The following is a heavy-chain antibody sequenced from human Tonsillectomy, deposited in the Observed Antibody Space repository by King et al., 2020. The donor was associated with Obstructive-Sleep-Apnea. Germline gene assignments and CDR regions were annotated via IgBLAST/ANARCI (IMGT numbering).Heavy chain of an antibody. V-gene: IGHV3-30-3*01. D-gene: IGHD6-13*01. Sequence: VQLVESGGGVVQPGRSPRLSCAASGFTFSSYPMHWVRQAPGKGLEWVAIISYDGSNKYYADSVKGRFTISRDNSKNTLNLQMNDLRAEDTAVYYCARGRGSWSFDYWGQGTLVTVSS. CDR1: GFTFSSYP. J-gene: IGHJ4*02. CDR3: ARGRGSWSFDY. CDR2: ISYDGSNK.